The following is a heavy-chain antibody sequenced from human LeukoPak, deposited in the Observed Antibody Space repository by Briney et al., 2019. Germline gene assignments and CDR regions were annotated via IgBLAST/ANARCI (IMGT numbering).Heavy chain of an antibody. CDR1: GFTFSSYA. V-gene: IGHV3-23*01. Sequence: PGGSLRLSCAASGFTFSSYAMSWVRQGPGKGLEWVSGISGRGDDTYYADSVKGRFTFSRDNSKNTVYLQMNSLRAEDTALYYCAKDQGSSAWSRRGAFDIWGQGTMVTVSS. J-gene: IGHJ3*02. CDR2: ISGRGDDT. D-gene: IGHD6-13*01. CDR3: AKDQGSSAWSRRGAFDI.